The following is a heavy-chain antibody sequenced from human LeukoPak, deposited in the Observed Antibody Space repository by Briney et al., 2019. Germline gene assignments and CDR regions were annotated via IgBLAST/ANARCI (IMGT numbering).Heavy chain of an antibody. V-gene: IGHV3-23*01. D-gene: IGHD3-3*01. CDR1: GFTFSSYG. CDR3: AKDLLGTIFYMDV. CDR2: ISGSGGST. J-gene: IGHJ6*03. Sequence: GGSLRLSCAASGFTFSSYGMHWVRQAPGKGLEWVSAISGSGGSTYYADSVKGRFTISRDNSKNTLYLQMNSLRAEDTAVYYCAKDLLGTIFYMDVWGKGTTVTVSS.